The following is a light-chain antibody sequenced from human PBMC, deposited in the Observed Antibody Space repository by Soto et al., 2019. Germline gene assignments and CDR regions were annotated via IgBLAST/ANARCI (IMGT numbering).Light chain of an antibody. J-gene: IGKJ3*01. CDR1: QSVSSY. V-gene: IGKV3-11*01. Sequence: EIVLTQSPATLSLSPGERATLSCRASQSVSSYLAWYQQKPGQAPRLLIYDASNRATGIPARFSGSGSGTDFTLTISSLEPEDFAVYYCQQYHSSPVTFGPGTKVDIK. CDR3: QQYHSSPVT. CDR2: DAS.